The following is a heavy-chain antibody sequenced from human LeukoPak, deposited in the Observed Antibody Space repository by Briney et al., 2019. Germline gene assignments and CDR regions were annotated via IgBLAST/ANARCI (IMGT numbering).Heavy chain of an antibody. D-gene: IGHD3-9*01. CDR2: ISWSSGSI. J-gene: IGHJ5*02. Sequence: GGSLRLSCAASGFTFDDYAMHWVRQAPGKGLEWVSGISWSSGSIGYADSVKGRFTISRDNAKNSLYLQMNSLRAEDTALYYCAKGKYYDILTGSSGGFDPWGQGTLVTVSS. V-gene: IGHV3-9*01. CDR3: AKGKYYDILTGSSGGFDP. CDR1: GFTFDDYA.